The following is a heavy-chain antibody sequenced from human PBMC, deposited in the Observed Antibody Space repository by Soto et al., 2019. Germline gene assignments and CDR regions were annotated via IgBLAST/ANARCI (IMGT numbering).Heavy chain of an antibody. J-gene: IGHJ4*02. V-gene: IGHV4-34*01. D-gene: IGHD6-19*01. CDR3: VRGQWLPRGEY. Sequence: QVHLQQWGAGLLKPSETLSLTCAVYGGSFSGFFWTWIRQSPGKGLEWIGEINHSGSTNYNPSLKSRVTIIADTSENQFSLRLTSVTAADTAVYYCVRGQWLPRGEYWGQGTLVTVSS. CDR1: GGSFSGFF. CDR2: INHSGST.